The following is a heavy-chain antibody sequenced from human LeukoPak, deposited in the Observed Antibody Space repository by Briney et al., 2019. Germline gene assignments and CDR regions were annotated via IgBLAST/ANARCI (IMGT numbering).Heavy chain of an antibody. J-gene: IGHJ6*03. Sequence: GGSLRLSCAASGFTFSGYWMNWVRQAPGKGLEWVANIYQDGREKYYVDSVKGRFTISRDNAKNSLYLQMNSLRAEDTAVYFCARGGTAMTTLDYMDVWGKGTTVTVSS. CDR1: GFTFSGYW. D-gene: IGHD4-11*01. CDR2: IYQDGREK. V-gene: IGHV3-7*01. CDR3: ARGGTAMTTLDYMDV.